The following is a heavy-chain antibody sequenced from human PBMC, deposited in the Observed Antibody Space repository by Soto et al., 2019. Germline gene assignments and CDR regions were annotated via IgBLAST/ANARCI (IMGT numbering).Heavy chain of an antibody. CDR2: ISGSGGST. Sequence: EVQLLESGGGLVQPGGSLRLSCAASGFTFSSYAMSWVRQAPGKGLEWVSAISGSGGSTYYADSVKGRFTISRDNSKNTLYLQMNSLRAGDTAVYYCAKDLLGFLEWLAFDYWGQGTLVTVSS. D-gene: IGHD3-3*01. J-gene: IGHJ4*02. CDR1: GFTFSSYA. CDR3: AKDLLGFLEWLAFDY. V-gene: IGHV3-23*01.